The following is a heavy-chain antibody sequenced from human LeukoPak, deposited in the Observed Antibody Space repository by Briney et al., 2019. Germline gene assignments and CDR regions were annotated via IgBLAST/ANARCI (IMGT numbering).Heavy chain of an antibody. D-gene: IGHD3-22*01. J-gene: IGHJ3*02. V-gene: IGHV4-61*01. CDR3: ATHTYSCDSSGYLPGSFDI. CDR1: SGSVSSGSYY. CDR2: IYYSGST. Sequence: SETLSLTCTVFSGSVSSGSYYWSWIRQPPGKGLEWIGYIYYSGSTKYTPSLESRVTISVDSSKNQFSLKLSSVTAADTAVYYCATHTYSCDSSGYLPGSFDIWGQGTMVTVSS.